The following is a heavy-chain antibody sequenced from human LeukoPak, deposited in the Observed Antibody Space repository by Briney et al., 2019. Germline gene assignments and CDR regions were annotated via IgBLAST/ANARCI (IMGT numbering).Heavy chain of an antibody. CDR1: GFTFSDYY. CDR3: ARGILYYDFWSGYRRDYFDY. D-gene: IGHD3-3*01. V-gene: IGHV3-11*04. Sequence: GGSLRLSCAASGFTFSDYYMSWIRQAPGKGLEWVSYISSSGSTIYYADSVKGRFTISRDNAKNSLYLQMNSLRAEDTAVYYCARGILYYDFWSGYRRDYFDYWGQGTLVTVSS. J-gene: IGHJ4*02. CDR2: ISSSGSTI.